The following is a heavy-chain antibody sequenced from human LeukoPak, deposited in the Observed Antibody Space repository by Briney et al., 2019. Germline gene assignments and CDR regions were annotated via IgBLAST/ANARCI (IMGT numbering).Heavy chain of an antibody. Sequence: ASVKVSCKASGYTFTSYGISWVRQAPGQGLEWMGWISAYNGNTNYAQKLQGRVTMTTDTSTSTAYMELRSLRSDDTAVYYCARDPAIAARPVGHFDYWGQGTQVTVSS. CDR3: ARDPAIAARPVGHFDY. D-gene: IGHD6-6*01. J-gene: IGHJ4*02. CDR2: ISAYNGNT. V-gene: IGHV1-18*01. CDR1: GYTFTSYG.